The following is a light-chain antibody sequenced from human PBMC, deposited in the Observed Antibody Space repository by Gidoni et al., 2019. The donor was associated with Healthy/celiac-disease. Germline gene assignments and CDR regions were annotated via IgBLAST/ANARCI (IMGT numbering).Light chain of an antibody. CDR1: QSLLHSDGKNY. V-gene: IGKV2-28*01. CDR3: MQALQTPRT. J-gene: IGKJ2*01. CDR2: LGS. Sequence: DIVMTQTPLSLSVTPGQPASISCTSSQSLLHSDGKNYLDWYLQKPGQSPQLLIYLGSNRASGVPDRFSGSGSGTDFTLKISRVEAEDVGVYYCMQALQTPRTFGQGTKLEIE.